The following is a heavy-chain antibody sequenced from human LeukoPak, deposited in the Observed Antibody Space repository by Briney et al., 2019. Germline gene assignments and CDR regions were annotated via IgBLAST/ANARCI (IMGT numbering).Heavy chain of an antibody. CDR1: GFTVSSNY. V-gene: IGHV3-11*04. J-gene: IGHJ3*02. CDR2: ISSSGSTI. Sequence: GGSLRLSCAASGFTVSSNYMSWIRQAPGKGLEWVSYISSSGSTIYYADSVKGRFTISRDNAKNSLYLQMNSLRAEDTAVYYCARDFDSSGYPIWGQGTMVTVSS. CDR3: ARDFDSSGYPI. D-gene: IGHD3-22*01.